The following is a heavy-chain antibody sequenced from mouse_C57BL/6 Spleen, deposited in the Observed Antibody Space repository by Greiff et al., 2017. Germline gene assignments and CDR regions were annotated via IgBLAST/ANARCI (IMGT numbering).Heavy chain of an antibody. CDR2: IDPEDGET. CDR1: GFNIKDYY. J-gene: IGHJ3*01. V-gene: IGHV14-2*01. Sequence: VQLKQSGAELVKPGASVKLSCTASGFNIKDYYMHWVKQRTEQGLEWIGRIDPEDGETKYAPKFQGKATITADTSSNTAYLQLSSLTSEDTAVYYCARGSGYGSIMFAYWGQGTLVTVSA. CDR3: ARGSGYGSIMFAY. D-gene: IGHD1-1*01.